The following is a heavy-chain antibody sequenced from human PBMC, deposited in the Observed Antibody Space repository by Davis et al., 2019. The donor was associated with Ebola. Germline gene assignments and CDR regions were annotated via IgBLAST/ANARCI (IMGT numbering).Heavy chain of an antibody. Sequence: AASVKVSCKASGYTFTIHGISWVRQAPGQGLEWMGWISVYNGNTDYAQKLQGRVTMTRDTSTSTAYMELRSLRSDDTAVYYCARVLDYFDSSDYYYNYYYMDVWGKGTTVTVSS. CDR2: ISVYNGNT. V-gene: IGHV1-18*01. D-gene: IGHD3-22*01. J-gene: IGHJ6*03. CDR3: ARVLDYFDSSDYYYNYYYMDV. CDR1: GYTFTIHG.